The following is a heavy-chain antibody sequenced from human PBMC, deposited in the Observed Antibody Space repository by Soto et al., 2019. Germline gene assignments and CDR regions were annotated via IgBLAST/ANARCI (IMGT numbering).Heavy chain of an antibody. V-gene: IGHV2-5*02. Sequence: QLTLKESGPTLVKPKQTLTMTCTFSGFSLSTSGVGVGWIRQPPGKALEWLALIYWDDDKRYSPSLKSRLTITKDTTKNQVVLTMTSIDPVDTATDYCAHTVTMVRVPEDYFDYWGQGTLVTVSS. CDR1: GFSLSTSGVG. CDR2: IYWDDDK. J-gene: IGHJ4*02. CDR3: AHTVTMVRVPEDYFDY. D-gene: IGHD3-10*01.